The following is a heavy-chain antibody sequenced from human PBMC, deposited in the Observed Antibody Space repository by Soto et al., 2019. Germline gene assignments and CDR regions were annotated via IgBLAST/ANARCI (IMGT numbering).Heavy chain of an antibody. Sequence: EVQLLESGGGLVQPGGSLRLSCAASGFTFSNYAMSWVRQAPGKGLEWVSGISGSGGSTYYADSVKGRFTISRDNSKNTLSLQMNSLRAEDTAVYYCAKLALYSGSPGFFQHWGQGTLVTVSS. V-gene: IGHV3-23*01. CDR3: AKLALYSGSPGFFQH. CDR2: ISGSGGST. J-gene: IGHJ1*01. D-gene: IGHD1-26*01. CDR1: GFTFSNYA.